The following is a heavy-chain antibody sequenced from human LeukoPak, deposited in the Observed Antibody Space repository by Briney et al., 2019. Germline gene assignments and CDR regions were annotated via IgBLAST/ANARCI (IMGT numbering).Heavy chain of an antibody. V-gene: IGHV4-30-2*01. CDR1: GGSISSGGYS. CDR3: ASHATYYGSGSYWGYSDY. J-gene: IGHJ4*02. Sequence: SQTLSLTCAVSGGSISSGGYSWSWIRQPPGKGLEWIGYIYHSGSTYYNPSLKSRVTISVDRSKNQFSLKLSSVTAADTAVYYCASHATYYGSGSYWGYSDYWGQGTLVTVSS. D-gene: IGHD3-10*01. CDR2: IYHSGST.